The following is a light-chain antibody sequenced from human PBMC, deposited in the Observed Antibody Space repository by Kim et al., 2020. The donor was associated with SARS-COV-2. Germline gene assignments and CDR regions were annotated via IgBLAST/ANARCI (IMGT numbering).Light chain of an antibody. J-gene: IGKJ4*01. V-gene: IGKV3-20*01. CDR2: GAS. CDR3: QQYGSSPKVT. CDR1: QGVGNAY. Sequence: PGERATRSCRASQGVGNAYLAWYQQKPGQAPRLLIFGASSRATGIPDRFSGSGSGTEFTLTISRLEPEDFAVYYCQQYGSSPKVTFGGGTKLEI.